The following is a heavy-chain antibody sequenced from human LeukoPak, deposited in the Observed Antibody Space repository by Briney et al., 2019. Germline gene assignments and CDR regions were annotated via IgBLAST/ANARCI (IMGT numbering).Heavy chain of an antibody. J-gene: IGHJ4*02. V-gene: IGHV5-10-1*01. CDR1: GYSFTNYW. CDR3: ARHDAYYGSGSYVDY. D-gene: IGHD3-10*01. Sequence: GESLKISCRVSGYSFTNYWITWARQMPGKGLEWMGRIDPSDSYSNYSPSFQGHVTISADKSISTAYLQWSSLKASDTAMYYCARHDAYYGSGSYVDYWGQGTLVTVSS. CDR2: IDPSDSYS.